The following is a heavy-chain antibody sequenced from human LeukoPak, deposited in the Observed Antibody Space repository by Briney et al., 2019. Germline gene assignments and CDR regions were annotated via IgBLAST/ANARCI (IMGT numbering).Heavy chain of an antibody. CDR3: ARAIWFGESRFDY. CDR2: INHSGST. V-gene: IGHV4-34*01. CDR1: GGSLSGHY. J-gene: IGHJ4*02. D-gene: IGHD3-10*01. Sequence: SETLSLTCAVYGGSLSGHYWSWIRQPPGKGLEWIGEINHSGSTNYNPSLKSRVTISVDTSKNQFSLKLSSVIAADTAVYYCARAIWFGESRFDYWGQGTLVTVSS.